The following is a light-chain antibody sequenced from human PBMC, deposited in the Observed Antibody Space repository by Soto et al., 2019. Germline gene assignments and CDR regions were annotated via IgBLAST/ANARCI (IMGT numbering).Light chain of an antibody. CDR1: QSVSSN. J-gene: IGKJ5*01. CDR3: QQYNNWPPIT. CDR2: GAY. Sequence: EIVMTQSPATLSVSPGERATLSCRASQSVSSNLAWYQQKPGQAPRLLIYGAYTRATGIPARFSGSGSGTEFTFTISSMQSEDFAVYYCQQYNNWPPITFGQGTRLEIK. V-gene: IGKV3-15*01.